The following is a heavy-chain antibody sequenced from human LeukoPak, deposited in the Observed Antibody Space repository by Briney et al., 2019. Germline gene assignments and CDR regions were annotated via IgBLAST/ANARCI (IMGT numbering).Heavy chain of an antibody. CDR1: GFTFSAYA. D-gene: IGHD2-2*01. CDR3: AKRLPAAPSDY. J-gene: IGHJ4*02. V-gene: IGHV3-64*04. Sequence: GGSLRLSCSASGFTFSAYAMYWVRQAPGKGLEYVSGISNNGGSSFYADSVKGRFTISRDNSKNTLYLQMNSLRADDTAVYYCAKRLPAAPSDYWGQGTLVTVSS. CDR2: ISNNGGSS.